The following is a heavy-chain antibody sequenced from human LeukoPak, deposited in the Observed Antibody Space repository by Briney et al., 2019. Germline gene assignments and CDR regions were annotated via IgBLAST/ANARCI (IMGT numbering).Heavy chain of an antibody. CDR1: GYTLTELA. J-gene: IGHJ4*02. Sequence: ASVKVSCKVSGYTLTELAMHWVRQAPGKGLEWMGGFDPEDGETIYAKKFQGRVTMTEDTSTDTAYMDQSSVGSEQAAVYYCATQARGYFYYWGQGTLVTVSS. CDR2: FDPEDGET. V-gene: IGHV1-24*01. CDR3: ATQARGYFYY.